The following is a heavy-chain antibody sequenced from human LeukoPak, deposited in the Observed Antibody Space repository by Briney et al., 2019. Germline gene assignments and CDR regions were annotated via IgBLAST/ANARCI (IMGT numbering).Heavy chain of an antibody. D-gene: IGHD3-22*01. CDR2: INPNSGGT. V-gene: IGHV1-2*02. J-gene: IGHJ3*02. CDR1: GYTFTGYY. CDR3: ARGGYYYDSSGYYNAFDI. Sequence: ASVKVSCKASGYTFTGYYMHWVRQAPGQGLEWMGWINPNSGGTNYAQKFQGRVTMTRDTSISTAYMELSRLRSDDTAVYYCARGGYYYDSSGYYNAFDIWGLGTMVAVSS.